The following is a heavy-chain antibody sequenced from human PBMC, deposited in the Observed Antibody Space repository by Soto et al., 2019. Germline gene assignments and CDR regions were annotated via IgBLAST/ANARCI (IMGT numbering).Heavy chain of an antibody. J-gene: IGHJ6*02. CDR3: AAWALGSYGSGWYFRYYGMDV. CDR2: INAGNGNT. D-gene: IGHD6-19*01. Sequence: VASVKVSCKASGYTFTSYAMHWVRQAPGQGLEWMGWINAGNGNTKYSQKFQGRVTITRDTSASTAYMELSSLRSEDTAVYYCAAWALGSYGSGWYFRYYGMDVWGQGTTVTVSS. CDR1: GYTFTSYA. V-gene: IGHV1-3*01.